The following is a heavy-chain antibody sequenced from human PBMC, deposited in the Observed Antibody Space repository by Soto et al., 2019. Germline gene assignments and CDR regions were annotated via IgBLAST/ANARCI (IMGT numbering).Heavy chain of an antibody. V-gene: IGHV3-30*03. Sequence: GGSLRLSCAASGFTFSSYGMHWVRQAPGKGLEWVAVISYDGSNKYYADSVKGRFTISRDNSKNTLYLQMNSLRAEDTAVYYCAGGVAELLGYYGMDVWGQGTTVTVSS. CDR2: ISYDGSNK. D-gene: IGHD1-26*01. CDR1: GFTFSSYG. J-gene: IGHJ6*02. CDR3: AGGVAELLGYYGMDV.